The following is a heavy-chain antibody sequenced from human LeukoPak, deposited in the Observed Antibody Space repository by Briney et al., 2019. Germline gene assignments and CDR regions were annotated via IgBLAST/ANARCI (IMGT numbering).Heavy chain of an antibody. D-gene: IGHD1-26*01. V-gene: IGHV3-23*01. CDR1: GFTLSSYA. J-gene: IGHJ6*03. CDR2: ISDSGIT. CDR3: ARDPYSGSYGDYYYYYMDV. Sequence: TGGSLRLSCAASGFTLSSYAMSWVRQAPGKGLEWVSAISDSGITYHADSVKGRFTISRDNAKNSLYLQMNSLRDEDTAVYYCARDPYSGSYGDYYYYYMDVWGKGTTVTISS.